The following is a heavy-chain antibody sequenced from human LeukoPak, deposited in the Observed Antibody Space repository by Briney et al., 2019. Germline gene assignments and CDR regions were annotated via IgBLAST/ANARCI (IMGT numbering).Heavy chain of an antibody. V-gene: IGHV3-48*02. CDR1: GYSFSSFW. CDR3: ARKMAL. D-gene: IGHD5-24*01. J-gene: IGHJ4*02. Sequence: GESLKISCKGSGYSFSSFWINWVRQTPGKGLEWVSCIDGSSRSIYYADSVKGRFTVSRDNAKNSLFLQMNSLRDEDTAMYFCARKMALWGQGTLVTVSS. CDR2: IDGSSRSI.